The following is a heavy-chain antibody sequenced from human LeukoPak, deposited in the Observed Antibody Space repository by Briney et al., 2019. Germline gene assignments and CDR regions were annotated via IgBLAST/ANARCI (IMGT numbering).Heavy chain of an antibody. V-gene: IGHV3-23*01. CDR3: AKALTARYNSEIDY. CDR2: ISGSGGST. D-gene: IGHD6-25*01. CDR1: GFTFSSYA. Sequence: GGSLRLSCAASGFTFSSYAMSWVRQAPGKGLEWVSAISGSGGSTYYADSVKGRFTISRDNSKNTLYLQMNSLRAEDTALYYCAKALTARYNSEIDYWGQGTLVTVSS. J-gene: IGHJ4*02.